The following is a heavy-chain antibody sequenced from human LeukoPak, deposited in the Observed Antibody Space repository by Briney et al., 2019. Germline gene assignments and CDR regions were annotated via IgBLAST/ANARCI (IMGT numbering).Heavy chain of an antibody. V-gene: IGHV4-61*01. J-gene: IGHJ5*01. CDR2: IYHGSA. Sequence: SETLSLTCTVSDDSVSSSRYYWTWIRQPPGKGLEWIGYIYHGSATYNPSLESRVTLSTDTSKNQYSLKMTSVTAADTAVYYCAREGGRQWLVSGALDSWGQGTLVTVSS. CDR3: AREGGRQWLVSGALDS. D-gene: IGHD6-19*01. CDR1: DDSVSSSRYY.